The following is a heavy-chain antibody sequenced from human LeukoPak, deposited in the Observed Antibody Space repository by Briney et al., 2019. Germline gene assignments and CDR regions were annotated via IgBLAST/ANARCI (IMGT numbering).Heavy chain of an antibody. D-gene: IGHD3-22*01. V-gene: IGHV4-30-4*01. CDR3: ARPYYYDSRIDP. CDR2: MYYSGST. Sequence: SQTLSLTCTVSVGSISSGDYYWSWIRQPPGKGLEWIAYMYYSGSTYYNPSLKSRVTMSVDTSKNQLSLKLSSVTAADTAVYYCARPYYYDSRIDPWGQRILVNVSS. CDR1: VGSISSGDYY. J-gene: IGHJ5*02.